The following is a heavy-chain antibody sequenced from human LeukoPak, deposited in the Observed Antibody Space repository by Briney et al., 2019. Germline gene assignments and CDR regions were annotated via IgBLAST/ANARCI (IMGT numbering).Heavy chain of an antibody. J-gene: IGHJ4*02. V-gene: IGHV4-39*07. CDR2: IYYSGST. D-gene: IGHD3-9*01. CDR3: ARADYDILTGEEDFDY. Sequence: SGTLSLTCTVSGGSISSSSYYWGWIRQPPGKGLEWIGSIYYSGSTYYNPSLKSRVTISVDTSKNQFSLKLSSVAAADTAVYYCARADYDILTGEEDFDYWGQGTLVTVSS. CDR1: GGSISSSSYY.